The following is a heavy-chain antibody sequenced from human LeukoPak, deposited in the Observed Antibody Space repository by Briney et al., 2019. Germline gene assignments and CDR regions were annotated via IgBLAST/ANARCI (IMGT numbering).Heavy chain of an antibody. CDR2: IYHSGST. J-gene: IGHJ4*02. CDR3: ARLGYSYRVDY. Sequence: PSETLSLTCTVSGYSISSGYYWGWIRQPPGKGLEWIGSIYHSGSTYYNPSLKSRVTISVDTSKNQFSLKLSSVTAADTAVYYCARLGYSYRVDYWGQGTLVTVSS. CDR1: GYSISSGYY. V-gene: IGHV4-38-2*02. D-gene: IGHD5-18*01.